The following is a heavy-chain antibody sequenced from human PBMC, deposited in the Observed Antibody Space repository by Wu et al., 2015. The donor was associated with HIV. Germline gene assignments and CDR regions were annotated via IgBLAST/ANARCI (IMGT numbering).Heavy chain of an antibody. Sequence: QVQLVQSGAEVKKPGASVKVSCKASGYTFTSYDINWVRQATGQGLEWMGWMNPNSGNTGYAQKFQGRVTMTRNTSISTAYMELSSLRSEDTAVYYCARGRRSRFGYCSGGSCYTWFDPWGQGTLVTVSS. CDR1: GYTFTSYD. CDR2: MNPNSGNT. V-gene: IGHV1-8*01. CDR3: ARGRRSRFGYCSGGSCYTWFDP. D-gene: IGHD2-15*01. J-gene: IGHJ5*02.